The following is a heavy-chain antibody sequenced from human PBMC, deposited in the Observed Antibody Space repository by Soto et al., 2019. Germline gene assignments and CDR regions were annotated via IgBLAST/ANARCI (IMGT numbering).Heavy chain of an antibody. CDR1: GYIFVNYG. V-gene: IGHV1-18*01. CDR3: VMVDNYVTPTPQDV. D-gene: IGHD3-16*01. Sequence: QVQLVQSGDEVKKPGALVKVSCKASGYIFVNYGIAWVRQAPGQGLEWMGWISAYTGNTHSATKVQGRLTMTTDTSTSTAYMDLGSLTSDDTAVYYCVMVDNYVTPTPQDVWGQGTTVTVSS. J-gene: IGHJ6*02. CDR2: ISAYTGNT.